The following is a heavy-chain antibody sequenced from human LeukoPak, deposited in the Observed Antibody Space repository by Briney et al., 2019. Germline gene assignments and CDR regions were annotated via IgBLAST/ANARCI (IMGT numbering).Heavy chain of an antibody. D-gene: IGHD3-16*02. V-gene: IGHV1-8*03. J-gene: IGHJ6*02. Sequence: ASVKVSCKASGYTFTSYDINWVRQATGQGLEWMGWMNPNSGNTGYAQKFQGRVTITRNTSISTAYMELSSLRSEDTAVYYCARGPVILYYYYGMDVWGQGTTVTVSS. CDR2: MNPNSGNT. CDR1: GYTFTSYD. CDR3: ARGPVILYYYYGMDV.